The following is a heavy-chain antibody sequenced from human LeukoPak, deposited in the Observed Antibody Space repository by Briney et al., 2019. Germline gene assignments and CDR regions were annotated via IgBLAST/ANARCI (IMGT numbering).Heavy chain of an antibody. CDR3: ARVLPVVAAGDYFDY. D-gene: IGHD2-15*01. V-gene: IGHV1-2*02. J-gene: IGHJ4*02. CDR1: GYTFTGYY. CDR2: INPNSGGT. Sequence: GASVNVSCKASGYTFTGYYMHWVRQAPGQGLEWMGWINPNSGGTNYAQKFQGRVTMTRDTSISTAYMELSRLRSDDTAVYYCARVLPVVAAGDYFDYWGQGTLVTVSS.